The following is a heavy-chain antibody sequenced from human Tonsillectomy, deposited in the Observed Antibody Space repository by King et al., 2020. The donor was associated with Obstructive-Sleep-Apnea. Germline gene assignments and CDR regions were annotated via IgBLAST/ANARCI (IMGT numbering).Heavy chain of an antibody. Sequence: QLQESGPGLVKPSETLSLTCTVSGGSISSYSWAWIRQPAGEGLEWIGRMFTSGSTNCNPSLMIRVTMSVDTSKNQFSLKLGPVSAADTAVYYCARDVPYDWLVPYYYYGMDVWGQGTTVTVSS. J-gene: IGHJ6*02. V-gene: IGHV4-4*07. D-gene: IGHD3-9*01. CDR3: ARDVPYDWLVPYYYYGMDV. CDR2: MFTSGST. CDR1: GGSISSYS.